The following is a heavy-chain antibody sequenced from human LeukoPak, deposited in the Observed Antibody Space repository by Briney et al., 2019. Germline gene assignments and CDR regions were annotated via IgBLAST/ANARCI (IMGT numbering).Heavy chain of an antibody. CDR2: IYDSGRT. J-gene: IGHJ4*02. Sequence: PSETLSLTCTVSGGFMSTYFWSGIRQPRGRGLEWIGYIYDSGRTNYNPSLKSRVTISVDTSKNQFSLKLSSVTAADTAVYYCARDLVGTYWGQGTLVTVSS. CDR1: GGFMSTYF. V-gene: IGHV4-59*01. D-gene: IGHD1-26*01. CDR3: ARDLVGTY.